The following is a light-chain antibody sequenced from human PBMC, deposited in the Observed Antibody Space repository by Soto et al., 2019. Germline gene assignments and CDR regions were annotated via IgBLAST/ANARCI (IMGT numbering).Light chain of an antibody. J-gene: IGKJ1*01. V-gene: IGKV1-17*01. CDR1: QGIRDA. CDR3: LQHNRYPQT. CDR2: AAS. Sequence: DIQMTQSPSSLSASVGDRVTITCRASQGIRDALGWYQQKPGKAPKRLIYAASSLQSGVPSRFSGSGSGTEFTLTISSLQPEDFVTYSCLQHNRYPQTFGQGTKVEIK.